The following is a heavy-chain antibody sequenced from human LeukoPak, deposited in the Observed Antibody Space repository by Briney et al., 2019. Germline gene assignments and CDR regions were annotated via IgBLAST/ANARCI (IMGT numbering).Heavy chain of an antibody. D-gene: IGHD3-22*01. CDR3: ARNWNADYYDSSGPYYFDY. CDR2: IYYSGST. CDR1: GFSISSYY. J-gene: IGHJ4*02. V-gene: IGHV4-59*08. Sequence: SETLSLTCTASGFSISSYYWSWIRQPPGKGLEWMGYIYYSGSTNYNHSLKSRVTISVDTSKNQYSLKLSSVNAADKAVYYCARNWNADYYDSSGPYYFDYWGQGTLVTVSS.